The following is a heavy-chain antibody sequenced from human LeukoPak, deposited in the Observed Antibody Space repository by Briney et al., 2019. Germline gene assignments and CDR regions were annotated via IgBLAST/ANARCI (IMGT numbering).Heavy chain of an antibody. CDR1: GGSITNGGYY. J-gene: IGHJ3*02. V-gene: IGHV4-30-4*07. Sequence: TLSLTCTVSGGSITNGGYYWSWIRQPPGKGLEWIGYIYYSGSTYYNPSLKSRATISVDTSRNQFSLKLSSVTAADTAVYYCARDGRYYYAFDIWGQGTMVTVSS. D-gene: IGHD1-26*01. CDR3: ARDGRYYYAFDI. CDR2: IYYSGST.